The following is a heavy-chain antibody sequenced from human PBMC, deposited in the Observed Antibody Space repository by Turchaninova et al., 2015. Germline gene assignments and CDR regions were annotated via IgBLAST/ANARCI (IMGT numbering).Heavy chain of an antibody. J-gene: IGHJ4*02. Sequence: QVQLQESGPGLVKPSETLSLTCTVSGGSVSSGSYFWSWIRQPPGKGLEWIWYTYYTGSTNTNPSLKSRVTISVDTSKNQFSLKLNSVTAADTAVYYCARDTDYHDSSGVFDYWGQGTLVTVSS. CDR3: ARDTDYHDSSGVFDY. D-gene: IGHD3-22*01. V-gene: IGHV4-61*01. CDR1: GGSVSSGSYF. CDR2: TYYTGST.